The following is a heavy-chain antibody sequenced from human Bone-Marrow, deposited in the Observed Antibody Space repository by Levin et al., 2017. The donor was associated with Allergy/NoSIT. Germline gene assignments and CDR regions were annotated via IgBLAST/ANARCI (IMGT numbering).Heavy chain of an antibody. CDR3: ARGTSDDILTGYHPALY. J-gene: IGHJ4*02. Sequence: GSLRLSCAVYGGSFSGYYWSWIRQPPGKGLEWIGEINHSGSTNYNPSLKSRVTISVDTSKNQFSLKLSSVTAADTAVYYCARGTSDDILTGYHPALYWGQGTLVTVSS. CDR1: GGSFSGYY. CDR2: INHSGST. V-gene: IGHV4-34*01. D-gene: IGHD3-9*01.